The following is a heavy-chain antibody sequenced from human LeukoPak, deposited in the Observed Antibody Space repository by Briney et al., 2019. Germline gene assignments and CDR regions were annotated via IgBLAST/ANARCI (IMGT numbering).Heavy chain of an antibody. V-gene: IGHV1-18*01. CDR2: ISPFNGKT. CDR1: GYTFITSG. D-gene: IGHD3-10*01. CDR3: ASQAGGDAFDI. J-gene: IGHJ3*02. Sequence: ASVNVSCKASGYTFITSGITWVRQAPGHGLKWMGWISPFNGKTRFAEEFQDRLTMTTDTPTRTAYMVLRSLRSDDTAVYYCASQAGGDAFDIWGQGTMVTVSS.